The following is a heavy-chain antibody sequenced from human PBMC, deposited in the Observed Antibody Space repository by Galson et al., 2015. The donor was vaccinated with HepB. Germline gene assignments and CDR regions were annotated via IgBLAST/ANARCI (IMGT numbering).Heavy chain of an antibody. CDR3: ARDMGRIAAGNYYYYYGMDV. V-gene: IGHV3-30-3*01. Sequence: SLRLSCAASGFTFSSYAMHWVRQAPGKGLEWVAVISYDGSNKYYADSVKGRFTISRDNSKNTLYLQMNSLRAEDTAVYYCARDMGRIAAGNYYYYYGMDVWGQGTTVTVSS. CDR1: GFTFSSYA. J-gene: IGHJ6*02. D-gene: IGHD6-13*01. CDR2: ISYDGSNK.